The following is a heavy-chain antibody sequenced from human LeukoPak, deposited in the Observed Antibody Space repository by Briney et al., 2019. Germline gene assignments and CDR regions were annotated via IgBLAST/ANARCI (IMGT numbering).Heavy chain of an antibody. J-gene: IGHJ4*02. Sequence: GGSLRLSCAASGFTFSSYAMSWVRQAPGKGLEWVSAISGSGGSTYYADSVKGRFTISRDNSKNTLYLQMNSLRAEDTAVYYCASGGQLGSSYNPQTEAYWGQGTLVTVSS. D-gene: IGHD5-18*01. CDR2: ISGSGGST. CDR1: GFTFSSYA. V-gene: IGHV3-23*01. CDR3: ASGGQLGSSYNPQTEAY.